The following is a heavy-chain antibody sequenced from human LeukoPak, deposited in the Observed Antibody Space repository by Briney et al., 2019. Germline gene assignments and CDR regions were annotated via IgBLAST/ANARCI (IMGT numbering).Heavy chain of an antibody. CDR2: IYHSGST. J-gene: IGHJ6*02. CDR1: GGSTSSSNW. D-gene: IGHD1-20*01. Sequence: SGTLSLTCAVSGGSTSSSNWWSWVRQPPGKGLEWIGEIYHSGSTNYNPSLKSRVTISVDKSKNQFSLKLSSVTAADTAVYYCAKTGLYNWNYYGMDVWGQGTTVTVSS. CDR3: AKTGLYNWNYYGMDV. V-gene: IGHV4-4*02.